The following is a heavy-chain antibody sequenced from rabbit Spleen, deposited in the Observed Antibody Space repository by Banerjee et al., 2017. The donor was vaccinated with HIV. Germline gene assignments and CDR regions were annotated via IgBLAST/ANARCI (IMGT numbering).Heavy chain of an antibody. V-gene: IGHV1S21*01. CDR2: IYTGSGST. CDR1: GFDFSQHG. Sequence: EQLVESGGGLIQPGGSLKLSCKASGFDFSQHGVSWVRQAPGKGLEWIGCIYTGSGSTYYASWTQGRFTISKPSNAVDLKMTSLTAADTATYFCVRDLHIGNKNDNLWGPGTLVTVS. CDR3: VRDLHIGNKNDNL. D-gene: IGHD1-1*01. J-gene: IGHJ4*01.